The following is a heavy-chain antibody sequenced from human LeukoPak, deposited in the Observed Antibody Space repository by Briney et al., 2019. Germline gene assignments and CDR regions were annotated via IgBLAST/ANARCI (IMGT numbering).Heavy chain of an antibody. CDR1: GGSISSYY. CDR3: AREGGAPGLFDY. D-gene: IGHD3-16*01. J-gene: IGHJ4*02. Sequence: PSETPSLTCTVSGGSISSYYWSWIRQPPGKGLEWIGYIYYSGSTNYNPSLKSRVTISVDTSKNQFSLKLSSVTAADTAVYYCAREGGAPGLFDYWGQGTLVTVSS. CDR2: IYYSGST. V-gene: IGHV4-59*01.